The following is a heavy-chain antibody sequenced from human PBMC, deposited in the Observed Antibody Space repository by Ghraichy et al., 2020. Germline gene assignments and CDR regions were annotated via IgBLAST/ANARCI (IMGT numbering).Heavy chain of an antibody. J-gene: IGHJ4*02. D-gene: IGHD3-9*01. V-gene: IGHV3-48*03. Sequence: GGSLRLSCAASGFTFSTYEMTWVRQAPGKGLEWVSYISSDGTTIHYADSVKGRFTISRDNAKNSLYLQMNSLRAEDTAVYYCARVPTIFSKFGSFDYWGQGTLVTVSS. CDR1: GFTFSTYE. CDR2: ISSDGTTI. CDR3: ARVPTIFSKFGSFDY.